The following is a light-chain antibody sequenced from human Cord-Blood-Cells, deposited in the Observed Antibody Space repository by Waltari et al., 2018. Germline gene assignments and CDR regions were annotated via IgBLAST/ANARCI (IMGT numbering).Light chain of an antibody. CDR1: SSNIGSNT. Sequence: QSVLTQPPSASGTPGQRVTISCSGSSSNIGSNTVNCYQQLPGTAPKLLISENKQRPSGVLDRFSGSKSGTSASLAISGLQAEDEADYYCAAWDDSLNGWVFGGGTKLTVL. CDR2: ENK. V-gene: IGLV1-44*01. J-gene: IGLJ3*02. CDR3: AAWDDSLNGWV.